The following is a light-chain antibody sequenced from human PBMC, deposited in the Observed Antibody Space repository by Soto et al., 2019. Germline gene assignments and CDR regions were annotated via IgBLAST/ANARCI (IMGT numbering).Light chain of an antibody. V-gene: IGLV2-11*01. CDR3: CSYAGSHTYV. CDR1: SRDVGGYKY. J-gene: IGLJ1*01. Sequence: QSALTQPRSVSGSPGQSVTISCTGTSRDVGGYKYVSWFQQHPGKAPKLMIYDVSKRPSGVPDRFSGSKSGSTASLTISGLQAEDEADYYCCSYAGSHTYVFGTGTRSPS. CDR2: DVS.